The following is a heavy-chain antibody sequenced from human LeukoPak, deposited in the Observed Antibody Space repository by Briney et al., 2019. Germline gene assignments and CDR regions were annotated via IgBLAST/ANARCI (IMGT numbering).Heavy chain of an antibody. CDR3: ARDGALTAMWEFDS. CDR1: GYTFTAYI. CDR2: INSKSGGT. J-gene: IGHJ4*02. Sequence: ASVKVSCKASGYTFTAYIMHWVRQAPGQGLEYMGWINSKSGGTKYAQKFGGRVTMTSDTSINKVYMDLRRMGFDDTAVYYCARDGALTAMWEFDSWGQGTLVTVSS. V-gene: IGHV1-2*02. D-gene: IGHD2-21*02.